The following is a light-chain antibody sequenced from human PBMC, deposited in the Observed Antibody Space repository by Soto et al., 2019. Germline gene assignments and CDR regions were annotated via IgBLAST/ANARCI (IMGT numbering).Light chain of an antibody. CDR1: QSISTW. V-gene: IGKV1-5*03. J-gene: IGKJ2*01. Sequence: EIQMTQSPSTLAASVGDRVTITCRASQSISTWLAWYQQKTGKAPKVLIYKASSLESGVPPRFSGGGAGTQFTLTISSLQPGDFATYHCQQYDSYPYTFGQGTKLEIK. CDR2: KAS. CDR3: QQYDSYPYT.